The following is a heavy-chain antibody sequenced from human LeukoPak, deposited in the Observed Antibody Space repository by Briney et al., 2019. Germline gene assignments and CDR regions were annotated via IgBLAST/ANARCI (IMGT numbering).Heavy chain of an antibody. V-gene: IGHV3-30*02. Sequence: PGGSLRLSCAASGFSFSSHGMHWVRQSPVKGLEWVSFIRYDGGDQYYGDSVKGRFTISRDNSEKTLYLQMNSLGDEDTAVYYCARDSAESAGDYWGQGTLVIVSS. D-gene: IGHD6-13*01. CDR3: ARDSAESAGDY. CDR2: IRYDGGDQ. J-gene: IGHJ4*02. CDR1: GFSFSSHG.